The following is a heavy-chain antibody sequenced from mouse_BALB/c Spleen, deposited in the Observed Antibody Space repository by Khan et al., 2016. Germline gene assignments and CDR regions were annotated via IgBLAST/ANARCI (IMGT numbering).Heavy chain of an antibody. CDR1: GYTFTNYG. CDR2: INTYTGEP. CDR3: ARGTTYFDY. D-gene: IGHD1-1*01. J-gene: IGHJ2*01. V-gene: IGHV9-3-1*01. Sequence: QIQLVQSGPELKKPGETVKISCKAPGYTFTNYGMNWVKQAPGKGLKWMGWINTYTGEPTYADDFKGRFAFSLETSASTAYLQINNLKNEDTATYFCARGTTYFDYWGQGTTLTVSS.